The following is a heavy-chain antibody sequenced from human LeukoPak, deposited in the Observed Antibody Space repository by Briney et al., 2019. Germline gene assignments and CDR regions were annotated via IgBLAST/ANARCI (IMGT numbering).Heavy chain of an antibody. J-gene: IGHJ3*02. Sequence: SETLSLTCTVSGGSVSISSYYWGWIRQPPGKGLEWIGSIYYRGNIYSNPSLKSRVTISMDTSKNQFSLKLSSVTAADTAVYYCARDRRGHIVVVPAALDAFDIWGQGTMVTVSS. CDR1: GGSVSISSYY. D-gene: IGHD2-2*01. CDR2: IYYRGNI. V-gene: IGHV4-39*07. CDR3: ARDRRGHIVVVPAALDAFDI.